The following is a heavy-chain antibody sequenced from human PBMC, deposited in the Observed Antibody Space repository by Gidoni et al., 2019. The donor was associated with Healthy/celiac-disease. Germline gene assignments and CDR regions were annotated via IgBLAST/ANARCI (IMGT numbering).Heavy chain of an antibody. CDR1: GFTFSSYA. Sequence: QVQLVESGGGVVQPGRSLRPSCAASGFTFSSYAMHGVRQAPGKGLEWCAVISYDGSNKYYADSVKGRFTISRDNSKNTLYLQMNSLRAEDTAVYYCARVGGDSSGSFDYWGQGTLVTVSS. CDR2: ISYDGSNK. V-gene: IGHV3-30-3*01. D-gene: IGHD3-22*01. J-gene: IGHJ4*02. CDR3: ARVGGDSSGSFDY.